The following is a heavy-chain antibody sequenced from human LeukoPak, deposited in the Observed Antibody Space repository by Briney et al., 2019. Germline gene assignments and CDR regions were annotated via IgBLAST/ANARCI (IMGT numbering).Heavy chain of an antibody. V-gene: IGHV3-23*01. CDR3: AKGSTMYTVCYFDY. CDR2: ISGSGGST. D-gene: IGHD3-10*02. Sequence: PGGSLRLSCAASGVTFSSYAMSWVRQTPGKGLEWVSVISGSGGSTDYADSVKGRFTISRDNSKNTLYVQMNSLRAEDTAVYYCAKGSTMYTVCYFDYWGQGTLVTVSS. J-gene: IGHJ4*02. CDR1: GVTFSSYA.